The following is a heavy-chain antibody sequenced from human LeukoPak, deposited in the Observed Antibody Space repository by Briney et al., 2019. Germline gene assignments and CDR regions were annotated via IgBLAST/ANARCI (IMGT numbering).Heavy chain of an antibody. CDR2: INHSGCT. Sequence: SETLSLTCAVYGGSFSGYYWSWIRQPPGKGLEWIGEINHSGCTNYNPSLKSRVTISVDTSKNQFSLKLSSVTAADTAVYYCASRRVVPAAIVYWGQGTLVTVSS. CDR1: GGSFSGYY. V-gene: IGHV4-34*01. D-gene: IGHD2-2*01. CDR3: ASRRVVPAAIVY. J-gene: IGHJ4*02.